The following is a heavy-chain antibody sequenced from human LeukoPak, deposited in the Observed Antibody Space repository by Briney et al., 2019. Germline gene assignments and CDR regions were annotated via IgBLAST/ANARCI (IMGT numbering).Heavy chain of an antibody. Sequence: AGGSLRLSCAASGFTFSSYAMSWVRQAPGKGLEWVSAISGSGGSTYYADSVKGRFTISRDNSKNTLYLQMNSLRAEDTAVYYCAKDVESGRSADYWGQGTLVTVSS. V-gene: IGHV3-23*01. CDR3: AKDVESGRSADY. CDR2: ISGSGGST. D-gene: IGHD3-10*01. J-gene: IGHJ4*02. CDR1: GFTFSSYA.